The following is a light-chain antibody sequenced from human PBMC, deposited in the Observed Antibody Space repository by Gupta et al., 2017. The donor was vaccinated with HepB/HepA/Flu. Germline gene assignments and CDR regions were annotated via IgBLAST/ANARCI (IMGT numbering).Light chain of an antibody. CDR1: QDINSH. CDR3: QQCNTYPIT. Sequence: DIQLTQSPSFLSASVGDRVTITCRASQDINSHLIWYQQKPGKAPKLLIYSASTLQSGVPSRFSGSGSGTEFTLTISSLQPEDFATYYCQQCNTYPITFGQGTRLDIK. V-gene: IGKV1-9*01. CDR2: SAS. J-gene: IGKJ5*01.